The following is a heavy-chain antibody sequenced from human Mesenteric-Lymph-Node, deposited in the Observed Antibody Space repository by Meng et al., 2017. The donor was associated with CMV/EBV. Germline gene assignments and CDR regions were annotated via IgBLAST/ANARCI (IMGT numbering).Heavy chain of an antibody. J-gene: IGHJ4*02. CDR1: GCTFTGYY. CDR3: ARARDSYYGSGSSY. CDR2: INPNSGGT. D-gene: IGHD3-10*01. Sequence: KASGCTFTGYYMHWVRQAPGQGLEWMGRINPNSGGTNYAQKFQGRVTMTRDTSISTAYMELSRLRSDDTAVYYCARARDSYYGSGSSYWGQGTLVTVSS. V-gene: IGHV1-2*06.